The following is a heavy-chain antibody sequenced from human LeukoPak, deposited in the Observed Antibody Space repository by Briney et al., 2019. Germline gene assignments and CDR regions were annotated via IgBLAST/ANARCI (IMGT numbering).Heavy chain of an antibody. CDR2: IYTSGSS. Sequence: SETLSLTCTVSGGSLSSYYWSWIRQPAGKGLEWIGRIYTSGSSNSNPSLKSRVTMSADTSKNQFSLKLSSVTAADTAVYYCARDISVAGSFLLFDYWGQGTLVTVSS. D-gene: IGHD6-19*01. CDR3: ARDISVAGSFLLFDY. J-gene: IGHJ4*02. CDR1: GGSLSSYY. V-gene: IGHV4-4*07.